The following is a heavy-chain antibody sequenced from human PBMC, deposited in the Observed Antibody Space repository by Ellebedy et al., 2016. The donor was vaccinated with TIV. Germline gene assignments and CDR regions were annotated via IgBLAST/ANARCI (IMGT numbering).Heavy chain of an antibody. CDR3: AKDTNGANSPVDY. J-gene: IGHJ4*02. V-gene: IGHV3-23*01. Sequence: GESLKISXAASGFTFSSYAMSWVRQAPDKGLDWVSAISGSGGSTYCADSVKGRFTISRDNSKNTLYLQMNSLRAEDTAVYYCAKDTNGANSPVDYWGQGTLVTVSS. D-gene: IGHD1-1*01. CDR2: ISGSGGST. CDR1: GFTFSSYA.